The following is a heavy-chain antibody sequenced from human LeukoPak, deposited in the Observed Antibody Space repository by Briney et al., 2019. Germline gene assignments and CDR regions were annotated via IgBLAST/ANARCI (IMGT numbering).Heavy chain of an antibody. CDR1: GFTVSSNY. V-gene: IGHV3-53*01. D-gene: IGHD6-19*01. CDR3: TKLKGWYGAGFFEY. Sequence: GGSLRLSCAASGFTVSSNYMSWVRPPAGKGLEWVSVLYSGGATFYADSVKGRYTISRDTSKNTLYLQMNDLRADDTAVYYCTKLKGWYGAGFFEYWGQGTLVTVSS. J-gene: IGHJ4*02. CDR2: LYSGGAT.